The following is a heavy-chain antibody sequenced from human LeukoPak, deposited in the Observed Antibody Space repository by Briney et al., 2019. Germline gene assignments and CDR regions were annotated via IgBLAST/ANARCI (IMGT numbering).Heavy chain of an antibody. CDR3: TTADYGDYWGGYI. Sequence: GGSLRLSCAASGLIVSSNYMSWVRQAPGKGLEWVSFIYSGDHTYYADSVKGRFTISRDNPKNTLYLQMNSLRVEDTAVYYCTTADYGDYWGGYIWGQGTQVTVSS. CDR2: IYSGDHT. D-gene: IGHD4-17*01. V-gene: IGHV3-53*01. CDR1: GLIVSSNY. J-gene: IGHJ4*02.